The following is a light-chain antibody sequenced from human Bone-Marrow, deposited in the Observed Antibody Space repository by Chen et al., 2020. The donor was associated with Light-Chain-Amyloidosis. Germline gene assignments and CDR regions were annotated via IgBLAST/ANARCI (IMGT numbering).Light chain of an antibody. CDR2: NDS. CDR3: QSADTTDTLYVL. V-gene: IGLV3-25*03. CDR1: GLPKQY. J-gene: IGLJ2*01. Sequence: SYEPTQPPSVSVPPGQKARLSASGDGLPKQYAYWYQQKPGKAPVLVIYNDSERPSGIPERFSGSSSGTTVTLTISGVQAEDEADYYCQSADTTDTLYVLFGGGTKLTVL.